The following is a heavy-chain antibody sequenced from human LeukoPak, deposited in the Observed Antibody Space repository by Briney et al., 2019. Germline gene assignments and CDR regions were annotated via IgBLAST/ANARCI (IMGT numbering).Heavy chain of an antibody. Sequence: GGSLRLSCAASGFTFSSYAMHWVRQAPGKGLEWVAVISYDGSNKYYADSVKGRFTISRDNSKNTLYLQMNSLRAEDTAVYYCARGLDDYGGPFDYWGQGTLVTVSS. D-gene: IGHD4-23*01. CDR2: ISYDGSNK. CDR3: ARGLDDYGGPFDY. V-gene: IGHV3-30*04. J-gene: IGHJ4*02. CDR1: GFTFSSYA.